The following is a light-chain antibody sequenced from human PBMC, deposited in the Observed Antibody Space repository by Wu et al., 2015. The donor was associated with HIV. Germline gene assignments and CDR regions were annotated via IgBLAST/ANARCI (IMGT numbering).Light chain of an antibody. CDR1: QSISSNY. Sequence: EIVLTQSPGTLSLSPGERATLSCRASQSISSNYLAWYQQKPGQAPRLLISVASSRATGIPDRFSGSVSGTDFTLTISRLEPEDFALYYCQQYGNSPPTFGGGTKVEIK. V-gene: IGKV3-20*01. CDR2: VAS. J-gene: IGKJ4*01. CDR3: QQYGNSPPT.